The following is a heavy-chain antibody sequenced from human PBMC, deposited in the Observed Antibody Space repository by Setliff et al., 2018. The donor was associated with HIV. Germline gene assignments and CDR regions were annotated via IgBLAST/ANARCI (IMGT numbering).Heavy chain of an antibody. Sequence: SETLSLTCNVPGDSVNSGHYYWSWIRQPAGKGLEWVGHIHPSGVADANPSLRRRVTIAVDAAKNQFSLTLTSVSATDTAVYYCARGLDQEKSAYWGLGTQVTVSS. CDR1: GDSVNSGHYY. D-gene: IGHD6-19*01. CDR2: IHPSGVA. V-gene: IGHV4-61*09. J-gene: IGHJ4*02. CDR3: ARGLDQEKSAY.